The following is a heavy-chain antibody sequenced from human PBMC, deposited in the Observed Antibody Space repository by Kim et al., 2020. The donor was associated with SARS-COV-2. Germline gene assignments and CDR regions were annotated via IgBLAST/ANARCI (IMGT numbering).Heavy chain of an antibody. J-gene: IGHJ4*01. CDR3: ATDLGYDILTGYYGIDY. CDR2: ISYDGSNK. Sequence: GGSLRLSCAASGFTFSSYAMHWVRQAPGKGLEWVAVISYDGSNKYYADSVKGRFTISRDNSKNTLYLQMNSLRAEDTAVYYCATDLGYDILTGYYGIDY. CDR1: GFTFSSYA. V-gene: IGHV3-30-3*01. D-gene: IGHD3-9*01.